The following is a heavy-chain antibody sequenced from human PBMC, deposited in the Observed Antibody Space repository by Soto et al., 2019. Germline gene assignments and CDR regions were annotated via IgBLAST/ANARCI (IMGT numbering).Heavy chain of an antibody. J-gene: IGHJ4*02. CDR3: ASGAGSTSGIY. CDR1: GFTFSDYY. V-gene: IGHV3-11*04. Sequence: PGGSLRLSCAASGFTFSDYYMSWIRQAPGKGQEWVSYISSSGSTIYYTDTVKGRFTISRDNAKNSLYLQIKSLRAEDMAVYFCASGAGSTSGIYWGKGTLVTVSS. CDR2: ISSSGSTI. D-gene: IGHD2-2*01.